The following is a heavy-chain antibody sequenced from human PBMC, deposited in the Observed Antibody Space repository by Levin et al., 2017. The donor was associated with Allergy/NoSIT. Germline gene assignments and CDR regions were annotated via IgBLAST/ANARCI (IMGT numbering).Heavy chain of an antibody. D-gene: IGHD3-10*01. CDR2: ISGSGGST. V-gene: IGHV3-23*01. Sequence: AGGSLRLSCAASGFTFSSYAMSWVRQAPGKGLEWVSAISGSGGSTYYADSVKGRFTISRDNSKNTLYLQMNSLRAEDTAVYYCAKRRRSGSPKDGVDYWGQGTLVTVSS. CDR1: GFTFSSYA. CDR3: AKRRRSGSPKDGVDY. J-gene: IGHJ4*02.